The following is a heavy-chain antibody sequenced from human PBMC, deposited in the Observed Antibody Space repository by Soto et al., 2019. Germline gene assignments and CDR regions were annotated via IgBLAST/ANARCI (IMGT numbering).Heavy chain of an antibody. CDR3: ARGGWGSRWEFCGLDL. J-gene: IGHJ6*02. CDR1: GYTFTSYD. CDR2: MNPNSGNS. Sequence: QVRLVQSGAEVKKPGASVKVSCKASGYTFTSYDINWVRQATGQGLEWMGWMNPNSGNSGHAQKFQGRVTITRNNSISTSYMELSSLRSEDTAVYYCARGGWGSRWEFCGLDLWGQGTTVTVSS. D-gene: IGHD6-13*01. V-gene: IGHV1-8*01.